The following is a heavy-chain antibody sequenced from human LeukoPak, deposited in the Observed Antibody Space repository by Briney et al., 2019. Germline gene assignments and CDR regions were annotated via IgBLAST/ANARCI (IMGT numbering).Heavy chain of an antibody. CDR1: GGSISSYY. J-gene: IGHJ5*02. CDR2: IYTSGST. V-gene: IGHV4-4*07. CDR3: AREDYYGDPNWFDH. D-gene: IGHD4-17*01. Sequence: PSETLSLTCTVSGGSISSYYWSWIRQPAGKGLEWIGRIYTSGSTNYNPSLKSRVTMSVDTSKNQFSPKLSSVTAADTAVYYCAREDYYGDPNWFDHWGQGTLVTVSS.